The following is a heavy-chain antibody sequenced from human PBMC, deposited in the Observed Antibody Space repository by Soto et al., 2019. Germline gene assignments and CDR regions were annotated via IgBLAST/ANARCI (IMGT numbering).Heavy chain of an antibody. J-gene: IGHJ4*02. D-gene: IGHD3-22*01. CDR1: GXNFITYA. CDR3: VRDGLDYYDTERLYFDN. Sequence: GSLRLWCAASGXNFITYALGWVRQAAGKGLELVASISSSAVYIDYADSEKGRLTNTRDKANNSMYLQMNSLRDEDTATYYCVRDGLDYYDTERLYFDNWGQGTLGTVSS. CDR2: ISSSAVYI. V-gene: IGHV3-21*01.